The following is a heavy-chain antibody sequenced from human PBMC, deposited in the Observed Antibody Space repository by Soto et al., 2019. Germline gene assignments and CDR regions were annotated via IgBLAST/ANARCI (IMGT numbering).Heavy chain of an antibody. Sequence: EVQLVESGGGLVQPGGSLRLSCAASEFTFSSYWMSWLRQAPGKGLEWVANIKQDGSEKYYVDSVKGRFTISRDNAKNSLYLQMNSLRAEDTAVYYCARGWIWFDPWGQGTLVTVSS. D-gene: IGHD2-2*03. CDR1: EFTFSSYW. J-gene: IGHJ5*02. CDR3: ARGWIWFDP. CDR2: IKQDGSEK. V-gene: IGHV3-7*01.